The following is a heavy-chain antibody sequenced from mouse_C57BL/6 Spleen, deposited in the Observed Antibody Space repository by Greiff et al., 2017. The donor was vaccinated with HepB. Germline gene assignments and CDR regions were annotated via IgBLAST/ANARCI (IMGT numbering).Heavy chain of an antibody. V-gene: IGHV1-19*01. J-gene: IGHJ1*03. CDR2: INPYNGGT. CDR3: AEGERKGYFDV. CDR1: GYTFTDYY. Sequence: EVKVVESGPVLVKPGASVKMSCKASGYTFTDYYMNWVKQSHGKSLEWIGVINPYNGGTSYNQKFKGKATLTVDKSSSTAYMELNSLTSEDSAVYYCAEGERKGYFDVWGTGTTVTVSS.